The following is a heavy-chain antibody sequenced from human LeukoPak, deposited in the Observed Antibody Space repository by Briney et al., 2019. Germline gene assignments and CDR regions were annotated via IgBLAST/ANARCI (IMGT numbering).Heavy chain of an antibody. D-gene: IGHD5-18*01. CDR3: ARINPGGYSYGYDY. V-gene: IGHV4-30-4*01. CDR2: IYYSGST. J-gene: IGHJ4*02. Sequence: SETLSLTCTVSGGASSSGDYYWSWIRQPPGKGLEWIGYIYYSGSTYYNPSLKSRVTISVDTSKNQFSLKLSSVTAADTAVYYCARINPGGYSYGYDYWGQGTLVTVSS. CDR1: GGASSSGDYY.